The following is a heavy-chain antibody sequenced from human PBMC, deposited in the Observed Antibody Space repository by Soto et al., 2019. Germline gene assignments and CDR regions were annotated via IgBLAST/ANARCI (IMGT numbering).Heavy chain of an antibody. Sequence: GASVKVSCKASGYTFTSYYMHWVRQAPGQGLEWMGIINPSGGSTSYAQKFQGRVTMTRDTSTSTVYMELSSLRSEDTAVYYCARLGYCSGGSCYSQNYYGMDVWGQGTTVTVSS. CDR1: GYTFTSYY. D-gene: IGHD2-15*01. V-gene: IGHV1-46*01. CDR2: INPSGGST. J-gene: IGHJ6*02. CDR3: ARLGYCSGGSCYSQNYYGMDV.